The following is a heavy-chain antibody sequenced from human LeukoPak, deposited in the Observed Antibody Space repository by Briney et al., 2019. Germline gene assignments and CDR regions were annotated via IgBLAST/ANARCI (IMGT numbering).Heavy chain of an antibody. V-gene: IGHV2-5*01. CDR1: GFSLSTSGVG. Sequence: SGPTLVKPTQTLTLTCTFSGFSLSTSGVGVGWIRQPPGKALEWLAVTYWNDDKSYSPSLKSRLTITKDTSKNQVVLIMTNMDPVDTATYYCAHKGRGSGSYTMWGQGTLVTVSS. J-gene: IGHJ4*02. D-gene: IGHD3-10*01. CDR2: TYWNDDK. CDR3: AHKGRGSGSYTM.